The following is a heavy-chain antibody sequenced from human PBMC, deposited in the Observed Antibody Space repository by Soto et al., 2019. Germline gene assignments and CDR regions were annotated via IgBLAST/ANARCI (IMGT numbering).Heavy chain of an antibody. CDR3: ASQRKAPPLITMIVVLMD. J-gene: IGHJ4*02. CDR1: GGSISSSSYY. D-gene: IGHD3-22*01. CDR2: IYYSGST. V-gene: IGHV4-39*01. Sequence: QLQLQESGPGLVKPSETLSLTCTVSGGSISSSSYYWGWIRQPPGKGLEWIGSIYYSGSTYYNPSLKSRVTISVDTSKNQFSLKLSSVTAADTAVYYCASQRKAPPLITMIVVLMDWGQGTLVTVSS.